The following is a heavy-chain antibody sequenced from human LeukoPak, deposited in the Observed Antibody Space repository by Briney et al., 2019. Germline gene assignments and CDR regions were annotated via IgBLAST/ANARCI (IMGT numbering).Heavy chain of an antibody. CDR1: GYTFTGYY. V-gene: IGHV1-2*02. J-gene: IGHJ6*03. Sequence: GASGKVSCKASGYTFTGYYMHWVRQAPGQGLEWMGWINPNSGGTNYAQKFQGRVTMTRDTSISTAYMELSRLRSDDTAVYYCAREPSYCSSTSCYYSTTDYYYMDVWGKGTTVTVSS. D-gene: IGHD2-2*01. CDR3: AREPSYCSSTSCYYSTTDYYYMDV. CDR2: INPNSGGT.